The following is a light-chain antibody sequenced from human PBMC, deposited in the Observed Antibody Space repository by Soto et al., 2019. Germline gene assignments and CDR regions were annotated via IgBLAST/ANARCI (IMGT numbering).Light chain of an antibody. Sequence: QSVLTQPPSVSGAPGQRVTISCTGSSSNIGTGYDVHWYQQLPGTAPKLLIYGNSNRPSGVPDRFSGSKSGTSASLAITGLKAEDEADYYCQSYDSNLSVVFGGGPQLTVL. CDR2: GNS. CDR1: SSNIGTGYD. J-gene: IGLJ2*01. CDR3: QSYDSNLSVV. V-gene: IGLV1-40*01.